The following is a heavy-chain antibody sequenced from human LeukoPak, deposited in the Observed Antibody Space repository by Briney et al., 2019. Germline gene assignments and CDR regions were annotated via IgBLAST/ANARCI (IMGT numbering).Heavy chain of an antibody. Sequence: NTSETLSLTCTVSGGSISSSSYYWGWIRQPPGKRLEWIGSIYYSGSTYYNPSLKSRVTISVDTSKNQFSLKLSSVTAADTDVYYCARGIIEAAVAGTYYYYMDLWGKGTTVTISS. CDR3: ARGIIEAAVAGTYYYYMDL. D-gene: IGHD6-19*01. CDR1: GGSISSSSYY. J-gene: IGHJ6*03. V-gene: IGHV4-39*07. CDR2: IYYSGST.